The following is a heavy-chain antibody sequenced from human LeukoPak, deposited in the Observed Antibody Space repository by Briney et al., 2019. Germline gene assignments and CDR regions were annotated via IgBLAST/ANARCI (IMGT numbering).Heavy chain of an antibody. CDR1: GGSLSSSSYY. CDR3: ARHYQGSGSYYLTYYYYYYMDV. J-gene: IGHJ6*03. Sequence: SETLSLTCTVSGGSLSSSSYYWGWIRQPPGKGLEWIGSIYYSGSTYYNPSLKSRVTISVDTSKNQFSLKLSSVTAADTAVYYCARHYQGSGSYYLTYYYYYYMDVWGKGTTVTVSS. CDR2: IYYSGST. V-gene: IGHV4-39*01. D-gene: IGHD3-10*01.